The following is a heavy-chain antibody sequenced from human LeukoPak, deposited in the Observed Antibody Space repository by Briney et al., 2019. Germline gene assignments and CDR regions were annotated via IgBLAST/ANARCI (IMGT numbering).Heavy chain of an antibody. D-gene: IGHD5-12*01. V-gene: IGHV4-39*01. CDR1: GGSISSSSYY. J-gene: IGHJ4*02. Sequence: PSETLSLTCSISGGSISSSSYYWGWIRQPPGKGLEWIGSIYYSGSTSYNPSLKSRVTVSADTSKNQFTLKLSSVTAADTAVYYCARLPTITFFDYWGQGTLVTVSS. CDR2: IYYSGST. CDR3: ARLPTITFFDY.